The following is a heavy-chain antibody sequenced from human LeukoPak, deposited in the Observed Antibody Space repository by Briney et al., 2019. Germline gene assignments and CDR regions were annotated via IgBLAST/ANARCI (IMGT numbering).Heavy chain of an antibody. J-gene: IGHJ6*02. V-gene: IGHV1-69*13. CDR3: ARDFVDYSKPTYGMDV. Sequence: RASVKVSCKASGGTFSSYAISWVRQAPGQGLEWMGGIIPIFSTANYAQKFQGRVTITADESTSTAYMELSSLRSEDTAVYYCARDFVDYSKPTYGMDVWGQGTTVTVSS. CDR2: IIPIFSTA. CDR1: GGTFSSYA. D-gene: IGHD4-11*01.